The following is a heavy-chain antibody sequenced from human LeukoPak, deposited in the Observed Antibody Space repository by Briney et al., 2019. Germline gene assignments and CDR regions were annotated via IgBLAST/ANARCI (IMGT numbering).Heavy chain of an antibody. J-gene: IGHJ6*02. Sequence: SQTLSLTCTVSGGSISSGGYYWSWIRQPPGKGLEWIGEINHSGSTNYNPSLKSRVTISVDTSKNQFSLKLSSVTAADTAVYYCARGETSGYDEYYYGMDVWGQGTTVTVSS. CDR2: INHSGST. CDR3: ARGETSGYDEYYYGMDV. V-gene: IGHV4-30-2*01. CDR1: GGSISSGGYY. D-gene: IGHD5-12*01.